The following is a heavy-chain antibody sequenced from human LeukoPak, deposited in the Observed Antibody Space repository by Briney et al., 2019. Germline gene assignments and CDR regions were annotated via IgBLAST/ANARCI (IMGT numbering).Heavy chain of an antibody. V-gene: IGHV4-61*02. CDR3: ARDGGKIAVAPLS. CDR1: GGSISGGSYY. CDR2: IYTSGST. J-gene: IGHJ5*02. Sequence: SETLSLTCSVSGGSISGGSYYWSWIRQPAGKGLEWIGRIYTSGSTNYNPSLKSRVTISVDTSKNQFSLKLSSVTAADTAVYYCARDGGKIAVAPLSWGQGTLVTVSS. D-gene: IGHD6-19*01.